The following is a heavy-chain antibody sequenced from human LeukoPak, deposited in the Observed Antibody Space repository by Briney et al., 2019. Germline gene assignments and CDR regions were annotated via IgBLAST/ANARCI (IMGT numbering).Heavy chain of an antibody. CDR2: INHSGST. D-gene: IGHD2-2*02. CDR1: GGSISSYY. V-gene: IGHV4-34*01. CDR3: ARRHQYCSSTSCYRPLDY. J-gene: IGHJ4*02. Sequence: SETLSLTCTVSGGSISSYYWSWIRQPPGKGLEWIGEINHSGSTNYNPSLKSRVTISVDTSRNQFSLKLSSVTAADTAVYYCARRHQYCSSTSCYRPLDYWGQGTLVTVSS.